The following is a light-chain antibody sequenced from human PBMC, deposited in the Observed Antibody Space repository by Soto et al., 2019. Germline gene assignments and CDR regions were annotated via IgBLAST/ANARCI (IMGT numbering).Light chain of an antibody. CDR3: CSYAGSSTAVV. J-gene: IGLJ2*01. V-gene: IGLV2-23*01. CDR1: SSDVGSYNL. CDR2: EYS. Sequence: SALTQPASVSGSPGQSIALSCTKTSSDVGSYNLVSWYQQHPGKAPKLMIYEYSKRPSGVSNRFSGSKSGNTASLTISGLQAEDEADYYCCSYAGSSTAVVFGGGTKLTVL.